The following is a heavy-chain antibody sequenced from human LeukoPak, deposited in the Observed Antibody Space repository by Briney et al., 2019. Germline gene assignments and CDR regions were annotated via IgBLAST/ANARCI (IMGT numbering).Heavy chain of an antibody. CDR3: ARRGAGYYFDY. Sequence: GGSLRLSCAASGFTFSSYAMSWVRQAPGKGLEWVSVIDSGGSTYFADSVKGRFTISRDNSKSALYLHMNSLRGEDAAVYYCARRGAGYYFDYWGQGTLVTVSS. CDR1: GFTFSSYA. D-gene: IGHD1-26*01. J-gene: IGHJ4*02. CDR2: IDSGGST. V-gene: IGHV3-53*01.